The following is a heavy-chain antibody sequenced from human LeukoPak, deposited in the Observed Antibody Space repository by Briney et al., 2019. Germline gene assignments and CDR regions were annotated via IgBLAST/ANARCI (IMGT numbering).Heavy chain of an antibody. CDR1: GGSISSYY. CDR2: IYYSGST. V-gene: IGHV4-59*08. CDR3: ARTQGYCSSTSCYDSVSWFDP. Sequence: SETLSLTCTVSGGSISSYYWSWIRQPPGKGLEWIGYIYYSGSTNYNPSLKSRVTISVDTSKNQFSLKLSSVTAADTAVYYCARTQGYCSSTSCYDSVSWFDPWGQGTLVTVSS. J-gene: IGHJ5*02. D-gene: IGHD2-2*01.